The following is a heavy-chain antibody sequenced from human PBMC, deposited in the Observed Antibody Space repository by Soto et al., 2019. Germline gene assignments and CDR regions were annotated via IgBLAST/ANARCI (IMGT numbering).Heavy chain of an antibody. CDR2: ISAYNGNT. CDR1: GYTFTSYG. CDR3: ARVNRRVLEWLLRFDY. Sequence: QVQLVQSGAEVKKPGASVKVSCKASGYTFTSYGISWVRQAPGQGLERMGWISAYNGNTNYAQKLQGRVTMTTDTSTSTAYMELRSLRSDDTAVYYCARVNRRVLEWLLRFDYWGQGTLVTVSS. J-gene: IGHJ4*02. V-gene: IGHV1-18*01. D-gene: IGHD3-3*01.